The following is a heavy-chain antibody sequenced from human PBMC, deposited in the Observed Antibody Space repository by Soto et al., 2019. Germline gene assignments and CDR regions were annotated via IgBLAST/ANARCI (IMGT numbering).Heavy chain of an antibody. CDR3: ARPVWFGNMGYFDS. CDR2: INHSGGT. Sequence: PSETLSLTCAVYGGSFNGYYWTWIRQPPGKGLEWIGEINHSGGTNYNPSLKSRVTMSLDTSKSQFSLRLTSVTAADTALYFCARPVWFGNMGYFDSWGQGSLVTVSS. CDR1: GGSFNGYY. D-gene: IGHD3-10*01. V-gene: IGHV4-34*01. J-gene: IGHJ4*02.